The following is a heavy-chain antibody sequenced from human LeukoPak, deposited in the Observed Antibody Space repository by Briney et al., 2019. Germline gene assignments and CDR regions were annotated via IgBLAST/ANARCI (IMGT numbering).Heavy chain of an antibody. V-gene: IGHV1-69*13. CDR2: IIPIFGTA. Sequence: ASVKVSCKVSGYTLTELSMHWVRQAPGQGLEWMGGIIPIFGTANYAQKFQGRVTITADESTSTAYMELSSLRSEDTAVYYCARDTALRSWFDPWGQGTLVTVSS. J-gene: IGHJ5*02. D-gene: IGHD4-17*01. CDR1: GYTLTELS. CDR3: ARDTALRSWFDP.